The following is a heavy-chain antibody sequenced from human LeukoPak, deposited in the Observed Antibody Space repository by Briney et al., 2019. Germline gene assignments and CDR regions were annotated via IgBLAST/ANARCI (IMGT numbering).Heavy chain of an antibody. V-gene: IGHV3-33*01. CDR1: GFTFINYG. D-gene: IGHD5-18*01. Sequence: PGRSVRVSCAASGFTFINYGMHWVRQARAKGLEGVAVIWYDGSNKYYADSVKGRFTISRDNSKNTLYLQRNSLRAEDTAVYYCARDFHLDTAMVSIFDYWGQGTLVTVSS. CDR2: IWYDGSNK. J-gene: IGHJ4*02. CDR3: ARDFHLDTAMVSIFDY.